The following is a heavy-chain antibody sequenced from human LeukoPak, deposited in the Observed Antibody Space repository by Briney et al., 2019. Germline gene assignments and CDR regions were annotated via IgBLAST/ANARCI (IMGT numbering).Heavy chain of an antibody. V-gene: IGHV4-39*07. Sequence: SETLSLTCTVSGGSISSNAFYWGWIRQSAGKGLEWIGSIHYSGRTYSRPSLRSRVTISVDTSKNQFSLKLSSVTAADTAVYYCATSLSGWGTYHYMDVWGKGTTVTISS. CDR1: GGSISSNAFY. CDR3: ATSLSGWGTYHYMDV. J-gene: IGHJ6*03. D-gene: IGHD6-19*01. CDR2: IHYSGRT.